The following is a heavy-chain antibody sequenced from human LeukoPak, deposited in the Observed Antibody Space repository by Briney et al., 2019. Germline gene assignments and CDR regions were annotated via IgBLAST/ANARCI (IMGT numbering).Heavy chain of an antibody. CDR1: GFTFSSYG. CDR3: AKDNYYDSSGYYSRRGYFDY. V-gene: IGHV3-30*02. Sequence: GGSLRLSCAASGFTFSSYGMHWVRQAPGKGLERVAFIRYDGSNKYYADSVKGRFTISRDNSKNTLYLQMNSLRAEDTAVYYCAKDNYYDSSGYYSRRGYFDYWGQGTLVTVSS. D-gene: IGHD3-22*01. J-gene: IGHJ4*02. CDR2: IRYDGSNK.